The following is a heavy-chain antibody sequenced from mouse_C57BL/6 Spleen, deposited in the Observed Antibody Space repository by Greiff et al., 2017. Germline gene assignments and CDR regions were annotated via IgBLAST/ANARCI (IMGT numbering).Heavy chain of an antibody. Sequence: QVQLQQPGAELVRPGSSVKLSCKASGYTFTSYWMHWVKQRPIQGLEWIGNIDPSDSETHYNQKFKDKATLTVDKSSSTAYMQRSSLTSEDSAVYYCAREGYYGSSYAMDYWGQGTSVTVSS. D-gene: IGHD1-1*01. CDR1: GYTFTSYW. V-gene: IGHV1-52*01. CDR3: AREGYYGSSYAMDY. CDR2: IDPSDSET. J-gene: IGHJ4*01.